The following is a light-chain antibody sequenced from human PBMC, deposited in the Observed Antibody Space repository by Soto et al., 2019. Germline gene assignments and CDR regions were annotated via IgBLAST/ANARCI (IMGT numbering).Light chain of an antibody. Sequence: EIVLTQSPGTLSLSPGERATLSCRASESVGNYLAWYRQKPGQAPRLLIYDASNRATGIPARFSGSVSGTDFTLTISSLEPEDFAVYYCQQRTNWPHTVGQGTKLEIK. CDR3: QQRTNWPHT. V-gene: IGKV3-11*01. J-gene: IGKJ2*01. CDR2: DAS. CDR1: ESVGNY.